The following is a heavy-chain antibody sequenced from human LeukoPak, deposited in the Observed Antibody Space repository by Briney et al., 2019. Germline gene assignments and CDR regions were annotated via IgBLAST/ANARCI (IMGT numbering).Heavy chain of an antibody. V-gene: IGHV3-53*01. CDR3: ARDTYYYGSGSYPDY. CDR2: INNGGSA. D-gene: IGHD3-10*01. Sequence: GGSLRLSCAASGFSVSTNYMSWVRQAPGKGLEWVSVINNGGSAYYADSVKGRFTISRDNSKNTLSLQMNSLRAEDTAVYYCARDTYYYGSGSYPDYWGQGTLVTVSS. CDR1: GFSVSTNY. J-gene: IGHJ4*02.